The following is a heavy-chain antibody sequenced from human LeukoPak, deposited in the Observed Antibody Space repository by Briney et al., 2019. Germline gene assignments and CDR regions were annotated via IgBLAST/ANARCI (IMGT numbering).Heavy chain of an antibody. V-gene: IGHV1-18*01. CDR2: ISAYNGNT. CDR1: GYTFTSYG. Sequence: ASVTVSCKASGYTFTSYGISWVRQAPGQGLAWMGWISAYNGNTNYAQKLQGRVTMTTDTSTSTAYMELRSLRSDDTAVYYCARDIRAGSLRGADYWGQGTLVTVSS. CDR3: ARDIRAGSLRGADY. J-gene: IGHJ4*02. D-gene: IGHD1-26*01.